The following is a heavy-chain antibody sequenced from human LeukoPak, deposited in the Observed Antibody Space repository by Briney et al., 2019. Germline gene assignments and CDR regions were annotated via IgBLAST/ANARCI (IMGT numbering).Heavy chain of an antibody. CDR2: IIPILGIA. D-gene: IGHD4-23*01. J-gene: IGHJ1*01. CDR3: ARDKAVTTEVTQHFQH. Sequence: GASVKVSCKASGYTFTGYYMHWVRQAPGQGLEWMGRIIPILGIANYAQKFQFRVTMTTDTSTSTAYMELRSLRSDDTAVYYCARDKAVTTEVTQHFQHWGQGTLVTVSS. CDR1: GYTFTGYY. V-gene: IGHV1-2*02.